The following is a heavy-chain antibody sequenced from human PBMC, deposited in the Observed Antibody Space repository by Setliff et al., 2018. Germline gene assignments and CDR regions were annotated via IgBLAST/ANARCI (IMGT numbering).Heavy chain of an antibody. CDR3: ATLTGDRGVDY. D-gene: IGHD7-27*01. J-gene: IGHJ4*02. CDR2: IYYTGTT. Sequence: PSETLSLTCIVSVDSLISGHYYWSWVRQPPGKGLEWIGRIYYTGTTYYNPSLKSRASISVDTSKNQFSLNLNSVTAADTAVYYCATLTGDRGVDYWGQGRLVTVSS. CDR1: VDSLISGHYY. V-gene: IGHV4-61*01.